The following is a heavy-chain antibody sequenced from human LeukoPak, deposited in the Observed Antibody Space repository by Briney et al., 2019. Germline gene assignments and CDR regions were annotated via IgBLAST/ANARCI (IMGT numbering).Heavy chain of an antibody. CDR1: GFSFSSYE. D-gene: IGHD1-26*01. Sequence: GGSLRLSCAASGFSFSSYEMNWVRQAPGKGLEWVSYISSSGSSRVYADSVKGRFTISRDNAKNSLFLQMNSLTAEDTAVYYCARDPYSGGYWNYYYYYMDVWGKGTTVTISS. CDR3: ARDPYSGGYWNYYYYYMDV. V-gene: IGHV3-48*03. J-gene: IGHJ6*03. CDR2: ISSSGSSR.